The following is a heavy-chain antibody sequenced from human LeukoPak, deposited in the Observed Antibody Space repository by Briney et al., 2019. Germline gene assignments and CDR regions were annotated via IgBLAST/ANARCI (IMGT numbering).Heavy chain of an antibody. D-gene: IGHD3-10*01. CDR1: GFTFSSYE. J-gene: IGHJ4*02. Sequence: GESLRLSCAASGFTFSSYEMNWVRQAPGKGLEWVSYISSSGSTIYYADSVKGRFTISRDNAKNSLYLQMNSLRAEDTAVYYCAKLTYGSGTYGAFDYWGQGTLVTVST. V-gene: IGHV3-48*03. CDR2: ISSSGSTI. CDR3: AKLTYGSGTYGAFDY.